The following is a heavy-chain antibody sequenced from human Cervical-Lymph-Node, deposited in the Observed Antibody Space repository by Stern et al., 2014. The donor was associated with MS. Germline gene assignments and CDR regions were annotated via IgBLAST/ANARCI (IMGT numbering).Heavy chain of an antibody. D-gene: IGHD6-13*01. J-gene: IGHJ4*02. CDR1: GGTFSNS. Sequence: VQLVQSGAELVKPESSVKVSCKASGGTFSNSISWVRQAPGGGLEWVGNIIPVFGTTNYAKSFQGRITITADESTTTAYVDLSSLTPADTAVYYCAREKAAADGFDYWGQGTLVTVSS. V-gene: IGHV1-69*18. CDR3: AREKAAADGFDY. CDR2: IIPVFGTT.